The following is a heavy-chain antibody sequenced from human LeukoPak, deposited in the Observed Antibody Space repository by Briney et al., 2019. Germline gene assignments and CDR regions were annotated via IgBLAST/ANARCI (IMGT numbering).Heavy chain of an antibody. V-gene: IGHV3-7*01. Sequence: GGSLRLSCAASGFIFSSYSMSWVRQAPGKGLEWVASIKQDGSEKYYVDSVKGRFTISRDNAKNSLFLQMNSLKADDSAVYYCASAYVYQSSPYNWFDPWGQGTLVTVSS. CDR1: GFIFSSYS. CDR3: ASAYVYQSSPYNWFDP. D-gene: IGHD2-2*01. J-gene: IGHJ5*02. CDR2: IKQDGSEK.